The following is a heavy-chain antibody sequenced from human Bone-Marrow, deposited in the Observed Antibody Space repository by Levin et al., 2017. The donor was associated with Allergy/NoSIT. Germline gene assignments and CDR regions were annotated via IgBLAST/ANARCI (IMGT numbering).Heavy chain of an antibody. Sequence: GGSLRLFCVGSGFTFRDYWMTWVRQAPGKGLEWVANIKTDGSENYFVDSVRGRFTISRDNAESVVYLQMNNLRAEDTALYYCARANVAGYNRYYNYGMGVWGQGTRVTVSS. CDR2: IKTDGSEN. CDR1: GFTFRDYW. J-gene: IGHJ6*02. CDR3: ARANVAGYNRYYNYGMGV. D-gene: IGHD3-16*02. V-gene: IGHV3-7*01.